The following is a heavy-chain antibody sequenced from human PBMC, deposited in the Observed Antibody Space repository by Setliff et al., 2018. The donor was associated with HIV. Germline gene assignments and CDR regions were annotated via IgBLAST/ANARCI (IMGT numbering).Heavy chain of an antibody. Sequence: PSETLSLTCTVSGASISAGNHFWGWVRQPPGQTLQWLGHVAADGSTNSNPSFRSRVTMSGDTSKIQVSLNWTSVTAADVAVYFCVRGVIETYWDYFKVFYFNYMDLWGNGTTVTVS. CDR2: VAADGST. V-gene: IGHV4-61*09. D-gene: IGHD2-21*01. CDR1: GASISAGNHF. J-gene: IGHJ6*03. CDR3: VRGVIETYWDYFKVFYFNYMDL.